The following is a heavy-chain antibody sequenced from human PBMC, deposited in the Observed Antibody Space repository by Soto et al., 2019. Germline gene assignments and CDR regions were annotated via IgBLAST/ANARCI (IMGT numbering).Heavy chain of an antibody. CDR2: INPATGAA. CDR3: ARGGGVGVAGSAAFDM. D-gene: IGHD3-3*01. CDR1: GYPVTAYY. V-gene: IGHV1-2*02. J-gene: IGHJ3*02. Sequence: QLHLVQSGAVVKKPGASVTVSCSASGYPVTAYYMHWVRQALGRGLEWMGGINPATGAAKYTQTFQGRVTMTRDTSTSTVFMELSGLTSEDTAGFYCARGGGVGVAGSAAFDMWGQGTLVTVSS.